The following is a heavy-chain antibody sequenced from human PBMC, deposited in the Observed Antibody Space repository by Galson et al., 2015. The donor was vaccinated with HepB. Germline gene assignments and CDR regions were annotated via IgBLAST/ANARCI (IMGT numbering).Heavy chain of an antibody. CDR3: ARDREVRGVINYYYGMDV. D-gene: IGHD3-10*01. V-gene: IGHV3-21*01. CDR1: GFIFSTYS. J-gene: IGHJ6*02. CDR2: ISSSSHI. Sequence: SLRLSCAASGFIFSTYSMNWVRQAPGKGLEWVSSISSSSHIYYADSVKGRFTISRDNAKNSLYLQMNSLRAEDTAVYYCARDREVRGVINYYYGMDVWGQGTPVTVSS.